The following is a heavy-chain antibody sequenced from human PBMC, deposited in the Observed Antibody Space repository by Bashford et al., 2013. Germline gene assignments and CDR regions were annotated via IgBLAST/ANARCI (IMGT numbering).Heavy chain of an antibody. J-gene: IGHJ4*02. D-gene: IGHD6-13*01. Sequence: SVKVSCKASGGTFSSYAISWVRQAPGQGLEWMGGIIPIFGTANYAQKFQGRVTITADESTSTAYMELSSLRSEDTAVYYCARENRYHSSSWYSDYWGQGTLVTVSS. CDR2: IIPIFGTA. CDR3: ARENRYHSSSWYSDY. CDR1: GGTFSSYA. V-gene: IGHV1-69*13.